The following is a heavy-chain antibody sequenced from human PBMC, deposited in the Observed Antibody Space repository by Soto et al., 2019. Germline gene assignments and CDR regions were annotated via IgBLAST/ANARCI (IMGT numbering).Heavy chain of an antibody. CDR3: ARGSELWPKYYFDY. CDR2: ISAYNSNT. J-gene: IGHJ4*02. V-gene: IGHV1-18*01. Sequence: QVQLVQSGAEVKKPGASVKVSCKASGYTFTSYGISWVRQAPGQGLEWMGWISAYNSNTNYGQELQGRVTMTTDTSTSTAYMELRSLRSDDTAVYFCARGSELWPKYYFDYWGQGTLVTVSS. CDR1: GYTFTSYG. D-gene: IGHD1-26*01.